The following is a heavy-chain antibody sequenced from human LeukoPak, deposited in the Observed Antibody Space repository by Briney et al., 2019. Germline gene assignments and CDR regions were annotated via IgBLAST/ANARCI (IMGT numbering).Heavy chain of an antibody. Sequence: SVKVSCKVSGGTFSNFGLSWVRQAPGQGLEWMGGIIPVFGSPRYAQKFQDRVVIIADDSTSTLYMELTSLRSEDTAVYYCARGGTVTTPHYYYYMDVWGKGTTVTVSS. CDR2: IIPVFGSP. CDR3: ARGGTVTTPHYYYYMDV. V-gene: IGHV1-69*13. CDR1: GGTFSNFG. D-gene: IGHD4-17*01. J-gene: IGHJ6*03.